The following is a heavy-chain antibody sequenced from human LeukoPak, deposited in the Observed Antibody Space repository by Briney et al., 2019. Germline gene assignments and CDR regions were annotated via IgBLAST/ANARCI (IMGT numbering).Heavy chain of an antibody. D-gene: IGHD1-26*01. V-gene: IGHV4-34*01. CDR2: INQGGST. CDR1: GGSFSDYY. CDR3: ARTGAGYYYYYMDV. J-gene: IGHJ6*03. Sequence: SETLSLTCGVYGGSFSDYYWSWIRQSPGKGLEWIGEINQGGSTTYNPSLKSRVTISVDTSKNEFSLNMSSVADADTAVYYCARTGAGYYYYYMDVWGKGTTVTVSS.